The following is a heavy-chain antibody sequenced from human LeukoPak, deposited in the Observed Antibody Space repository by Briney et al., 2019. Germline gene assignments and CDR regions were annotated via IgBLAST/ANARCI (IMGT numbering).Heavy chain of an antibody. V-gene: IGHV4-34*01. CDR3: SKYKVATIPYYFDY. CDR1: GGSFSGYY. Sequence: SETLSLTCAVYGGSFSGYYWSWIRQPPGKGLEWIGEINHSGSTNYNPSLKSRVTISVDTSKNQFSLKLSSVTAADTAVYYCSKYKVATIPYYFDYWGQGTLVTVSS. CDR2: INHSGST. J-gene: IGHJ4*02. D-gene: IGHD5-24*01.